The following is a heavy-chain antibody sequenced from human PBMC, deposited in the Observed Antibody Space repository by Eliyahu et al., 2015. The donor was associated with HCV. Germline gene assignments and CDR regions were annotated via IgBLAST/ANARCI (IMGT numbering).Heavy chain of an antibody. Sequence: QVQLVESGGGVVQPGRSLRLSCAASGFSFRNYGMPWVRQAPGKGLEWVAIISYDGNNKNHADSVKGRFTVSRDNSKDTLYLQMNSLRTEDTAVYYCAKETTTYQVLPDYWGQGTLVTVSS. CDR3: AKETTTYQVLPDY. V-gene: IGHV3-30*18. CDR2: ISYDGNNK. D-gene: IGHD2-2*01. CDR1: GFSFRNYG. J-gene: IGHJ4*02.